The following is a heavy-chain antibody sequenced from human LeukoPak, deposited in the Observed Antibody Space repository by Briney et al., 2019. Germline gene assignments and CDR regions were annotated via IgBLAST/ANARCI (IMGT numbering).Heavy chain of an antibody. CDR3: ATAGDIVDY. CDR2: VDPEDGET. J-gene: IGHJ4*02. CDR1: GYTFTDYY. D-gene: IGHD1-26*01. V-gene: IGHV1-69-2*01. Sequence: ASVKISCKVSGYTFTDYYMHWGQQGPGKGDEWMGRVDPEDGETIYEEKFQGRGTITADTSTDTAYMELSSLRSEDTAVYYCATAGDIVDYWGQGTLVTVSS.